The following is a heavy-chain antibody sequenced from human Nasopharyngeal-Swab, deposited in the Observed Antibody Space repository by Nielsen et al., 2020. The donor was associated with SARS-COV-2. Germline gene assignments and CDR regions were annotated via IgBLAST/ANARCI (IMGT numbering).Heavy chain of an antibody. D-gene: IGHD3-22*01. V-gene: IGHV1-69*13. J-gene: IGHJ4*02. Sequence: VKVSCKASGGTFSSYAISWARQAPGQGLEWMGGIIPIFGTANYAQKFQGRVTITADESTSTAYMELSSLRSEDTAVYYCAREERLLRRYGFDYWGQGTLVTVSS. CDR2: IIPIFGTA. CDR3: AREERLLRRYGFDY. CDR1: GGTFSSYA.